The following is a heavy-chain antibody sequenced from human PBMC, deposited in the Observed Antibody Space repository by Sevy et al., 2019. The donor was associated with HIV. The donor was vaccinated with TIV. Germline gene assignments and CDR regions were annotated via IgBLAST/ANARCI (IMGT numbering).Heavy chain of an antibody. Sequence: GGSLRLSCAASGFTFSSYGMNWVRQAPGKGLEWVSAVSGSGGGGSHGSTYYADSGMGRFTITRDNSKNTLYLQMNSLRAEDTDLYYCGKTADFWSGYPNWGQGTLVTVSS. J-gene: IGHJ4*02. CDR1: GFTFSSYG. CDR2: VSGSGGGGSHGST. CDR3: GKTADFWSGYPN. V-gene: IGHV3-23*01. D-gene: IGHD3-3*01.